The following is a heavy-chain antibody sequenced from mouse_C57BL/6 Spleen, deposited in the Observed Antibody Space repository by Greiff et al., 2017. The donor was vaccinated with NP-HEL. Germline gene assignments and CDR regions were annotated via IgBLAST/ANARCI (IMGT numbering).Heavy chain of an antibody. J-gene: IGHJ4*01. CDR3: ARGGISSPYYAMDY. D-gene: IGHD1-1*01. Sequence: VQLQQPGAELVRPGSSVKLSCKASGYTFTSYWMHWVKQRPIQGLEWIGNIDPSDSETHYNQKFKDKATLTVDKSSSTAYMQLSSLTSEDSAVYYCARGGISSPYYAMDYWGQGTSVTVSS. V-gene: IGHV1-52*01. CDR2: IDPSDSET. CDR1: GYTFTSYW.